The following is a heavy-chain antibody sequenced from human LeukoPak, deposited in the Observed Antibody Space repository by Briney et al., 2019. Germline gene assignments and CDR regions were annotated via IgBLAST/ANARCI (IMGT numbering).Heavy chain of an antibody. V-gene: IGHV3-48*01. CDR3: ARALEWSYDAFDI. CDR2: ISSSSSTI. Sequence: PGGSLRLSCAASGFTFSSYSMNWVRQAPGKGLEWVSYISSSSSTIYYADSVKGRFTISRDNAKNSLYLQMNSLRAEDTAVYYCARALEWSYDAFDIWGQGTMVTVSS. D-gene: IGHD3-3*01. CDR1: GFTFSSYS. J-gene: IGHJ3*02.